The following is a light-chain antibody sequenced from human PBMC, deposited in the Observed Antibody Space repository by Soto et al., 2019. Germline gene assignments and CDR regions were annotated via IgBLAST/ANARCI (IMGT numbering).Light chain of an antibody. J-gene: IGLJ2*01. CDR2: EES. Sequence: QSVLTQPASVSGSPGQSITISCTGTSRDVGGYDLVSWYQQHPGKDPKLMIYEESARPSGIYNRFSGSKSGDTASLTISRLQAEDEAHYYCCSYAGSSTVVFGGGTKQTVL. V-gene: IGLV2-23*02. CDR3: CSYAGSSTVV. CDR1: SRDVGGYDL.